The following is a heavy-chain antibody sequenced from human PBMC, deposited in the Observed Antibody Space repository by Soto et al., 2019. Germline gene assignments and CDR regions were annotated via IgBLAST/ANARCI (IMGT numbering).Heavy chain of an antibody. CDR2: INPNSGGT. D-gene: IGHD3-10*01. J-gene: IGHJ4*02. CDR1: GYTFTGYY. V-gene: IGHV1-2*04. CDR3: ARAPTGGFGDLSPPPFDY. Sequence: QVQLVQSGAEVEKPGASVKVSCKASGYTFTGYYMHWVRQAPGQGLEWMGWINPNSGGTNYAQKFQGWVTMTRDTSISTAYMELSRLRSDDTAVYYCARAPTGGFGDLSPPPFDYWGQGTLVTVSS.